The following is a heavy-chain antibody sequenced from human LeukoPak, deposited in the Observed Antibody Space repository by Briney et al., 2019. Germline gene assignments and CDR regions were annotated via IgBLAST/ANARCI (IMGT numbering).Heavy chain of an antibody. V-gene: IGHV4-39*01. CDR2: IYYSGST. J-gene: IGHJ5*02. Sequence: SETLSLTCTVSGGSISSSSYYWGWIRQPPGKGLEWIGSIYYSGSTYYNPSLKSRVTISVDTSKNQFSLKLSSVTAADTAVYHCARQQGWFDPWGQGILVTVSS. CDR1: GGSISSSSYY. CDR3: ARQQGWFDP.